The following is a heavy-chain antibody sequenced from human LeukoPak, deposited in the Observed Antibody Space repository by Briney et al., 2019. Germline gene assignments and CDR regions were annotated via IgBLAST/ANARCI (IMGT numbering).Heavy chain of an antibody. CDR3: ARVRSSYYYDSSGYHYDTKGNYMDV. J-gene: IGHJ6*03. D-gene: IGHD3-22*01. V-gene: IGHV4-61*02. CDR2: VYTSGST. CDR1: GGSINSGTYY. Sequence: SETLSLTCTVSGGSINSGTYYWSWIRQPAGKGLEWIGRVYTSGSTNYNPSLKSRVTMSVDTSKNQFPLKLSSVTAADTAMYYCARVRSSYYYDSSGYHYDTKGNYMDVWGKGTTVTISS.